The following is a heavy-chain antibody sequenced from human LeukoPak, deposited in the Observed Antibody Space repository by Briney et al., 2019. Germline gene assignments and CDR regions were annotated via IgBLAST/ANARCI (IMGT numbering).Heavy chain of an antibody. CDR1: GYTLTELS. CDR3: ATVKPTYSSSFGFDY. Sequence: GASVKVSCKVSGYTLTELSMHWVRQAPGKGLEWMGGFDPEDGETIYAQKFQGRVTMTEDTSTDTAYMELSSLRSEDTAVYYCATVKPTYSSSFGFDYWGQGTLVTVSS. CDR2: FDPEDGET. V-gene: IGHV1-24*01. D-gene: IGHD6-6*01. J-gene: IGHJ4*02.